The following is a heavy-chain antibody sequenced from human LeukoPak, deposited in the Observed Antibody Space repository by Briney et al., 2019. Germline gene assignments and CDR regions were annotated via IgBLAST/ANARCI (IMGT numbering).Heavy chain of an antibody. CDR3: ARHLYSGYERVFDY. CDR1: GGSISSYY. Sequence: SETLSLTCAVSGGSISSYYWIWIRQPPGKGLEWIGYIYYNGIANYNPSLKSRVTISVATSKNQFSLKLSSVTAADTAVYYCARHLYSGYERVFDYWGQGTLVTVSS. CDR2: IYYNGIA. V-gene: IGHV4-59*08. J-gene: IGHJ4*02. D-gene: IGHD5-12*01.